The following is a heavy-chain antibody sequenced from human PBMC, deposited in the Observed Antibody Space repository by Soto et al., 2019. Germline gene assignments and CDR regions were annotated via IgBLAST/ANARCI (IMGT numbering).Heavy chain of an antibody. J-gene: IGHJ5*02. Sequence: GGSLRLSCAASGFTFSNAWMNWVRQAPGKGLEWVGRIKSKTDGGTTDYAAPVKGRFTISRDDSKNTLYLQMNSLKTEDTAVYYCTTDGEDDYVWGSYRYRVANWFDPWGQGTLVTVSS. V-gene: IGHV3-15*07. CDR3: TTDGEDDYVWGSYRYRVANWFDP. CDR1: GFTFSNAW. D-gene: IGHD3-16*02. CDR2: IKSKTDGGTT.